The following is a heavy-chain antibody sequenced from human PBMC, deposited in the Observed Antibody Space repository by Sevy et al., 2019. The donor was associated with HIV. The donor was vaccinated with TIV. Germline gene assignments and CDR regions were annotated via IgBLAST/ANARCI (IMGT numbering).Heavy chain of an antibody. CDR3: AFSQVVTANFYVY. V-gene: IGHV1-18*01. CDR2: ISAYNGNT. J-gene: IGHJ4*02. CDR1: GYTFTSYG. D-gene: IGHD2-21*02. Sequence: ASVKVSCKASGYTFTSYGISWVRQAPGQGLEWMGWISAYNGNTNYAQKLQGRVTMTTDTSTSTAYRELRSLRSDDTAVYYCAFSQVVTANFYVYWGQGTLVTVSS.